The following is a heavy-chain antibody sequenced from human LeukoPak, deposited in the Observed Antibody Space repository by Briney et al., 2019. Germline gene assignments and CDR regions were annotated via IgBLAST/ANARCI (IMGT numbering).Heavy chain of an antibody. J-gene: IGHJ6*03. Sequence: PSETLSLTCTVSGGSISSGSYSWSWIRQPAGKGLEWIVRIYTSGSTNYNPALKSRVTISVDTSKNQFSLKVSSVTAADTAVYYCARQTRYCSSTTSSDLHYYYNYYMDVWGKGTTVTISS. CDR3: ARQTRYCSSTTSSDLHYYYNYYMDV. D-gene: IGHD2-2*01. V-gene: IGHV4-61*02. CDR2: IYTSGST. CDR1: GGSISSGSYS.